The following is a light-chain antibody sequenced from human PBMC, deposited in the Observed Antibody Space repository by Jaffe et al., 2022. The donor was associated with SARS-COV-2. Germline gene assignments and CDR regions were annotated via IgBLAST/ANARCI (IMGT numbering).Light chain of an antibody. V-gene: IGKV1-39*01. CDR2: AAS. Sequence: DIQMTQSPSSLSASVGDRVTITCRASQSISTYLNWYQQKPGNAPRLLIYAASSLQSGVPSRFSGSGSGTGFTLTISSLQPEDFATYYCQQSYSTLWTFGQGTKVEIK. CDR3: QQSYSTLWT. J-gene: IGKJ1*01. CDR1: QSISTY.